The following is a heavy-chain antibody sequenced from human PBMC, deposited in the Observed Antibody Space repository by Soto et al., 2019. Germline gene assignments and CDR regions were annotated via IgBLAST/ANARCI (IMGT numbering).Heavy chain of an antibody. CDR3: AKDQTTVTRHYYGMDV. CDR1: EFTFSNYA. Sequence: GGSLRLSCVASEFTFSNYAMSWVRQAPGKGLEWVSAISGSGGSTYYADSVKGRFTISRDNSKNTLYLQMNSLRAEDTAVYYCAKDQTTVTRHYYGMDVWGQGTTVTVSS. J-gene: IGHJ6*02. CDR2: ISGSGGST. V-gene: IGHV3-23*01. D-gene: IGHD4-17*01.